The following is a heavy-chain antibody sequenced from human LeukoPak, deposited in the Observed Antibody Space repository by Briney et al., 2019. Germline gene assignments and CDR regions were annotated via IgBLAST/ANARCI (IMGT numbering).Heavy chain of an antibody. J-gene: IGHJ6*03. Sequence: GGSLRLSCAASGFTFSTYGMHWVRQAPGKGLEWVSFIRYVGINKYYADSVKGRFTISRDNSKSTLYLQMNSLRAEDTAVYYCARVLRYCSGGNCYSGGLGYMDVWGKGTTVTISS. D-gene: IGHD2-15*01. CDR3: ARVLRYCSGGNCYSGGLGYMDV. V-gene: IGHV3-30*02. CDR2: IRYVGINK. CDR1: GFTFSTYG.